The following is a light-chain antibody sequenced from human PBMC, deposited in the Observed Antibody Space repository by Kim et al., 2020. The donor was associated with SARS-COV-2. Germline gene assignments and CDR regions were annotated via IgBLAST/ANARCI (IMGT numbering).Light chain of an antibody. V-gene: IGLV3-1*01. CDR2: QDS. CDR1: KLGDQY. CDR3: QAWDSSTAYV. J-gene: IGLJ1*01. Sequence: SYELTQPPSVSVSPGQTASITCSGDKLGDQYACWYQQKPGQSPVLVIYQDSKRPSGIPERLSGSNSGNTATLSISGTQAMDEADYYCQAWDSSTAYVFGT.